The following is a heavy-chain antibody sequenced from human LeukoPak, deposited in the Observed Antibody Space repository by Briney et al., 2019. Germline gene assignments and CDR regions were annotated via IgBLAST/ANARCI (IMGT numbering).Heavy chain of an antibody. J-gene: IGHJ4*02. V-gene: IGHV3-21*01. Sequence: GGSLRLSCAASGFTFSSYSMNWVRQAPGKGLEWVSSISSSSSYIYYADSVKGRFTISRDNAKNSLYLQMNSLRAEDTAVYYCARTHSSSWLNHDYWGQGTLVTVSS. CDR1: GFTFSSYS. D-gene: IGHD6-13*01. CDR3: ARTHSSSWLNHDY. CDR2: ISSSSSYI.